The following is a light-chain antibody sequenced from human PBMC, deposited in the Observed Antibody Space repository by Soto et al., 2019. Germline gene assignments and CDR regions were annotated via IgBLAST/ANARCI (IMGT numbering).Light chain of an antibody. V-gene: IGKV1-39*01. J-gene: IGKJ1*01. CDR3: QQYNTYTWT. CDR1: QSISRY. Sequence: DIQRTQSPSSMSASVGDRVTITCRASQSISRYLNWYQQKPGKAPKLLIYAASSLQSGVPSRFSGSGSGTEFTLTISTLQPDDFATYYCQQYNTYTWTFGQGTKVDIK. CDR2: AAS.